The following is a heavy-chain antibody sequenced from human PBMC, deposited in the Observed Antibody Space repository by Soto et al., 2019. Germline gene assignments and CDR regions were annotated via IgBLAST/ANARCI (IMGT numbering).Heavy chain of an antibody. CDR3: AKELQQQLVLGWFDP. D-gene: IGHD6-13*01. J-gene: IGHJ5*02. Sequence: QVQLVESGGGVVQPGRSLRLSCAASGFTFSSYGMHWVRQAPGKGLEWVAVISYDGSNKYYADSVKGRFTISRDNSKNTLYLQMNSLRAADTAVYYCAKELQQQLVLGWFDPWGQGTLVTVSS. CDR1: GFTFSSYG. V-gene: IGHV3-30*18. CDR2: ISYDGSNK.